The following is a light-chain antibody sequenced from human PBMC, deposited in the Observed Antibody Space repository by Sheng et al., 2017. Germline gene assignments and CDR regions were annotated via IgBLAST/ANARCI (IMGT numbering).Light chain of an antibody. Sequence: SSLSASVGDRVTITCRASQSISSYLNWYQQKPGKAPKLLIYAASSLQSGVPSRFSGSGSGTDFTLTISSLQPEDFATYYCQQSYSTPITFGQGTRLEIK. J-gene: IGKJ5*01. CDR3: QQSYSTPIT. CDR2: AAS. V-gene: IGKV1-39*01. CDR1: QSISSY.